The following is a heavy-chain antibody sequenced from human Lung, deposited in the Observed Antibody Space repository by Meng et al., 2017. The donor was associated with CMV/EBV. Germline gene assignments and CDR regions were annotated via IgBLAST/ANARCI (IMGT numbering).Heavy chain of an antibody. CDR2: INLNGSGI. Sequence: GESLKIPCAASGFSVNDYGMSWVRQAPGKGLEWVAGINLNGSGICYADSVKGRFTISRDNSKNSLYLQMNSLRDEDTALYYCARERFWSAYNYYKNGMDVWGQGTTVTVSS. V-gene: IGHV3-20*04. J-gene: IGHJ6*02. CDR3: ARERFWSAYNYYKNGMDV. D-gene: IGHD3-3*01. CDR1: GFSVNDYG.